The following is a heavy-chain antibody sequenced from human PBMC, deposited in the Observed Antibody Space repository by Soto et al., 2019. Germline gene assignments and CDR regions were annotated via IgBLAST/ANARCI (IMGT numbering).Heavy chain of an antibody. J-gene: IGHJ4*02. Sequence: SETLSLTCTVSGGSISSSSYYWGWIRQPPGKGLEWIGSIYYSGSTYYNPSLKSRVTISVDTSKNQFSLKLSSVTAADTAVYYCARLLWFGEHFDDWGQGTLVTVSS. CDR1: GGSISSSSYY. V-gene: IGHV4-39*01. CDR3: ARLLWFGEHFDD. D-gene: IGHD3-10*01. CDR2: IYYSGST.